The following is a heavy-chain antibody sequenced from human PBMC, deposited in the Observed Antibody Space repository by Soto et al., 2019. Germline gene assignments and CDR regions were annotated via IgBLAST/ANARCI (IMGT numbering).Heavy chain of an antibody. J-gene: IGHJ3*02. CDR2: ISYDGSNK. CDR1: GFTFSSYG. D-gene: IGHD4-17*01. V-gene: IGHV3-30*18. Sequence: QVQLVESGGGVVQPGRSLRLSCAASGFTFSSYGMHWVRQAPGKGLEWVAVISYDGSNKYYADSVKGRFTISRDNSKNTLYLQMNSLRAEDTAVYYCAKDAYGDDDAFDIWGQGTMVTVSS. CDR3: AKDAYGDDDAFDI.